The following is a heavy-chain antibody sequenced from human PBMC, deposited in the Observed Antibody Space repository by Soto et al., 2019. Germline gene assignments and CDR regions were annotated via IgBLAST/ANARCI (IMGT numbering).Heavy chain of an antibody. CDR3: ASHYDILTGPPKPDDAFDI. CDR1: GYTFTSYG. V-gene: IGHV1-18*01. CDR2: ISAYNGNT. Sequence: GASVKVSCKASGYTFTSYGISWVRQAPGQGLEWMGWISAYNGNTNYAQKLQGRVTMTTDTSTSTAYMELRSLRSDDTAVCYCASHYDILTGPPKPDDAFDIWGQGTMVTVSS. D-gene: IGHD3-9*01. J-gene: IGHJ3*02.